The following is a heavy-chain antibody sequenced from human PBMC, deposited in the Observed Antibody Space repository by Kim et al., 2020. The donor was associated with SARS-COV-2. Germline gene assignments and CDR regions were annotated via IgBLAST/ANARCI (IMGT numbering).Heavy chain of an antibody. V-gene: IGHV1-3*01. J-gene: IGHJ4*02. CDR2: INAGNGNT. CDR3: ARVGGDPFGEFARPFDY. Sequence: ASVKVSCKASGYTFTSYAMHWVRQAPGQRLEWMGWINAGNGNTKYSQKFQGRVTITRDTSASTAYMELSSLRSEDTAVYYCARVGGDPFGEFARPFDYWGQGTLVTVSS. CDR1: GYTFTSYA. D-gene: IGHD3-10*01.